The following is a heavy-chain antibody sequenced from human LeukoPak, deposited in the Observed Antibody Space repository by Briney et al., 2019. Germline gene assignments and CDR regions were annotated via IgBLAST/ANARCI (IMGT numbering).Heavy chain of an antibody. CDR2: ISGSGGST. Sequence: TGGSLRLSCAASRFTFSSYAMSWVRQAPGKGLEWVSSISGSGGSTYYADSVKGRFTISRDNSKNTLYLQMNSLRAEDTAVYYCAKSNSSWYWYIDYWGQGTLVTVSS. CDR1: RFTFSSYA. V-gene: IGHV3-23*01. D-gene: IGHD6-13*01. J-gene: IGHJ4*02. CDR3: AKSNSSWYWYIDY.